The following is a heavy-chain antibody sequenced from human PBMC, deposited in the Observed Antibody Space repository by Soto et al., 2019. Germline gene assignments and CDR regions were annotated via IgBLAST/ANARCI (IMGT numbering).Heavy chain of an antibody. CDR3: TDSSGYWSAFDI. D-gene: IGHD3-22*01. J-gene: IGHJ3*02. CDR1: GYSFTSYW. CDR2: IDPSDSYT. V-gene: IGHV5-10-1*01. Sequence: GESLKISCKGSGYSFTSYWISWVRQMPGKGLEWMGRIDPSDSYTNYSPSFQGHVTISADKSISTAYLQWSSLKASDTAMYYCTDSSGYWSAFDIWGQGTMVTVSS.